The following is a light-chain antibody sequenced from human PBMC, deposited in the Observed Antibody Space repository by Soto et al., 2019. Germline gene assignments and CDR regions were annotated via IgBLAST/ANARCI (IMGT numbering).Light chain of an antibody. V-gene: IGKV3D-15*01. Sequence: ETVMTQSPATLSVSPGERATLSGRASQSVSTNLAWYQQKPGQAPRLLIYDISLRGTGSPTRFSGSGSGTEYTLTISSLQSEDFAVYYCQQYNSWPLTLGAGIKVDTK. CDR1: QSVSTN. CDR3: QQYNSWPLT. J-gene: IGKJ4*01. CDR2: DIS.